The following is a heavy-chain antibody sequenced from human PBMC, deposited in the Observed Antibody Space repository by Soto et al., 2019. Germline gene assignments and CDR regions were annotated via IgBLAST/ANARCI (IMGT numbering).Heavy chain of an antibody. CDR2: SYYSGST. J-gene: IGHJ4*02. D-gene: IGHD2-15*01. CDR3: ASLSLHGGSDY. V-gene: IGHV4-39*01. CDR1: GGSISSSSYY. Sequence: QLQLQESGPGLVKPSETLSLTCTVSGGSISSSSYYWGWIRQPPGKGLEWIGSSYYSGSTYYNPSLKSRVTLSVDTSKDQFSLKLSSVTAADTAVYYCASLSLHGGSDYWGQGTLVTVSS.